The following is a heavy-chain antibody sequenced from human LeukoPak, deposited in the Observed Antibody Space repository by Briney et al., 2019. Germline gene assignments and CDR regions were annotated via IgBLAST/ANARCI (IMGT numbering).Heavy chain of an antibody. J-gene: IGHJ5*02. Sequence: GGSLRFSCAASGFILSDHYIDWVRQAPGKGLEWVGRTRNKANSYTTEYAASVKGRFTISRDDPKNLLYLQMNSLKSEDTAVYYCGRSGRYRPSDLWGQGTLVTVSS. CDR2: TRNKANSYTT. D-gene: IGHD1-26*01. CDR3: GRSGRYRPSDL. V-gene: IGHV3-72*01. CDR1: GFILSDHY.